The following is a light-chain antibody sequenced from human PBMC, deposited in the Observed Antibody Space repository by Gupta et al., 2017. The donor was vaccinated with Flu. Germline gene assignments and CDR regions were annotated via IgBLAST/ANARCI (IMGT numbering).Light chain of an antibody. CDR1: QGISNY. V-gene: IGKV1-27*01. CDR3: QKYNSAI. Sequence: GDRVTITCRASQGISNYLAWYQQKPGKVPKLLIYAASTLQSGVPSRFSGSGSGTDFTLTVSSLQPEDVATYYCQKYNSAIFGGGTKVEIK. J-gene: IGKJ4*01. CDR2: AAS.